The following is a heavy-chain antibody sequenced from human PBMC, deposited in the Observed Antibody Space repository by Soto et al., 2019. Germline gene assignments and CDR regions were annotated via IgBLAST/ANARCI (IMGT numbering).Heavy chain of an antibody. Sequence: PGGSLRLSCAGSGFTLSTYGMTWVRQAPGKGLEWVSAITGTGGNTYYVDSVKGRFTSPRDNSKNMLYLQMNSVRVEDTAVYYCARIRGYWYGLDVWGQGTTVTVSS. CDR3: ARIRGYWYGLDV. CDR2: ITGTGGNT. V-gene: IGHV3-23*01. J-gene: IGHJ6*02. CDR1: GFTLSTYG.